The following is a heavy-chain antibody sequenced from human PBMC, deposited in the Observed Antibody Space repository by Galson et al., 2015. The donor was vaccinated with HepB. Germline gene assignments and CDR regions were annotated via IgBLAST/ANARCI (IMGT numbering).Heavy chain of an antibody. CDR3: AKDLVHGYDRRGKPGGYYYGMDV. Sequence: SLRLSCAASGFTFSSYAMSWVRQAPGKGLEWVSAISGSGGSTYYAGSVKGRFTISRDNSKNTLYLQMNSLRAEDTAVYYCAKDLVHGYDRRGKPGGYYYGMDVWGQGTTVTVSS. J-gene: IGHJ6*02. D-gene: IGHD3-10*01. CDR1: GFTFSSYA. V-gene: IGHV3-23*01. CDR2: ISGSGGST.